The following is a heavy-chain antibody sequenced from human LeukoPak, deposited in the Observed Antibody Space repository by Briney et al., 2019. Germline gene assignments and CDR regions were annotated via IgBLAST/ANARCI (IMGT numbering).Heavy chain of an antibody. CDR3: ASRGSTYPNSSYMDV. J-gene: IGHJ6*03. V-gene: IGHV1-2*02. CDR2: INPNNGST. D-gene: IGHD2-2*01. Sequence: ASVKVSCKASGYSFTGSDMHWVRQAPGQGLEWMGWINPNNGSTIYAQKFQGRVTMTGDTSISTACMALSSLRADDTAVYYCASRGSTYPNSSYMDVWGKGPTATV. CDR1: GYSFTGSD.